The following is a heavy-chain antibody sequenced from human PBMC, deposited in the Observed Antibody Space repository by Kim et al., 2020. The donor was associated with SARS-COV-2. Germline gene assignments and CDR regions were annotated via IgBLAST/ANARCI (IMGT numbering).Heavy chain of an antibody. J-gene: IGHJ4*02. Sequence: KGRFSISRDNSKNTLYLQMNSLRAEDTAVYYCARDLYYYDSSGYSPGDHWGQGSLVIVSS. D-gene: IGHD3-22*01. CDR3: ARDLYYYDSSGYSPGDH. V-gene: IGHV3-30*01.